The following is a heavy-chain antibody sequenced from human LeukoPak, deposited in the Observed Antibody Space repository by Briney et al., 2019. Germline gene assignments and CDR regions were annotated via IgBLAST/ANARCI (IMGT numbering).Heavy chain of an antibody. CDR1: GYTFTSYY. D-gene: IGHD1-26*01. CDR2: INPSGGST. Sequence: ASVKVSCKASGYTFTSYYMHWVRQAPRQGLEWMGIINPSGGSTSYAQKFQGRVTMTRNTSISTAYMELSSLRSEDTAVYYCARWDGYYFDYWGQGTLVTVSS. CDR3: ARWDGYYFDY. J-gene: IGHJ4*02. V-gene: IGHV1-46*01.